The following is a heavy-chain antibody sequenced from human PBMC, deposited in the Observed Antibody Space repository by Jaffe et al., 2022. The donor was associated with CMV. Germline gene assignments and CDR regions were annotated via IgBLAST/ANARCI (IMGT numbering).Heavy chain of an antibody. J-gene: IGHJ6*03. CDR3: ARGPPYSSSSGYYYYYMDV. CDR2: IYYSGST. D-gene: IGHD6-6*01. Sequence: QVQLQESGPGLVKPSETLSLTCTVSGGSISSYYWSWIRQPPGKGLEWIGYIYYSGSTNYNPSLKSRVTISVDTSKNQFSLKLSSVTAADTAVYYCARGPPYSSSSGYYYYYMDVWGKGTTVTVSS. V-gene: IGHV4-59*01. CDR1: GGSISSYY.